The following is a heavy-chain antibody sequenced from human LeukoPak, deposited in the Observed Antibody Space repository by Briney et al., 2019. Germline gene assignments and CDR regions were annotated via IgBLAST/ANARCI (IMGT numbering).Heavy chain of an antibody. CDR1: GSTFSSYG. CDR2: IWYDGSNT. CDR3: ARDRSTTHFDY. J-gene: IGHJ4*02. D-gene: IGHD5/OR15-5a*01. V-gene: IGHV3-33*01. Sequence: GGSLRLSCAASGSTFSSYGMHWVRQAPGKGLEWVAMIWYDGSNTYYADSVKGRFTISRDNSKNTLFLQMDSLRAEDTAVYYCARDRSTTHFDYWGQGTLVTVSS.